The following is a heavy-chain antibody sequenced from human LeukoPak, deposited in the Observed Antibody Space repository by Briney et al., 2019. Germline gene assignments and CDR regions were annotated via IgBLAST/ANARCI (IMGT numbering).Heavy chain of an antibody. Sequence: GASLQISGKGSGSHFTSYWIGGARQMPGKGLEWMGIIYPGESDTRYSPSFQGQVTISADKSISTAYLQWSSLKASDTAMYYCARRYPDMITFGGVIVNRGAFDIWGQGTMVTVSS. J-gene: IGHJ3*02. CDR3: ARRYPDMITFGGVIVNRGAFDI. CDR2: IYPGESDT. V-gene: IGHV5-51*01. D-gene: IGHD3-16*02. CDR1: GSHFTSYW.